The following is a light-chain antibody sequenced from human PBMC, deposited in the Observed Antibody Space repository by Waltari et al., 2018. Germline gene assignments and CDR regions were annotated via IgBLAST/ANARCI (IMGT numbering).Light chain of an antibody. CDR3: MHLLQTPVT. V-gene: IGKV2-28*01. CDR1: QSLLNSNGYNY. J-gene: IGKJ5*01. Sequence: DIVMTQSPLSLPVTPGEPASIFCRSSQSLLNSNGYNYLDWYLQKPGQSPQLLIYRVLIGPPGSLTVSVAVDQAQILHWKSAEWRLRMLGSNCMHLLQTPVTFGQGTRLEIK. CDR2: RVL.